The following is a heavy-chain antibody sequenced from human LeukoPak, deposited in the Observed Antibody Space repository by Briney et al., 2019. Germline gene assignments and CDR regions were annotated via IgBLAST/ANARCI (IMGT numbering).Heavy chain of an antibody. J-gene: IGHJ5*02. V-gene: IGHV1-2*02. CDR2: INPNSGGT. Sequence: GASVKVSCKASGYTFTGYYMHWVRQAPGQGLEWMGWINPNSGGTNYAQKFQGRVTMTRNTSISTAYMELSSLRSEDTAVYYCARGRWAHQYSSSWKGDPWGQGTLVTVSS. CDR3: ARGRWAHQYSSSWKGDP. D-gene: IGHD6-13*01. CDR1: GYTFTGYY.